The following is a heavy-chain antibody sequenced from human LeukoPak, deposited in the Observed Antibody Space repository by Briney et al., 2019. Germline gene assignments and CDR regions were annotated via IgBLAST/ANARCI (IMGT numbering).Heavy chain of an antibody. J-gene: IGHJ4*02. D-gene: IGHD5-12*01. Sequence: SETLSLTCAVYGGSSSGYYWSWIRQPPGKGLEWIGEINHSGSTNYNPSLKSRVTISVDTSKNQFSLKLSSVTAADTAVYYCARGNIVATRWGQGTLVTVSS. CDR3: ARGNIVATR. CDR1: GGSSSGYY. V-gene: IGHV4-34*01. CDR2: INHSGST.